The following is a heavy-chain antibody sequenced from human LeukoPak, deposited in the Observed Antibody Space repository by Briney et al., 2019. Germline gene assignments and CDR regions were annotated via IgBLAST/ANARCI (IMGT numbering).Heavy chain of an antibody. Sequence: GASVKVSCKASGYTFTGYYMHWVRQAPGQGLEWMGWISVYNGNTNYAQKLQGRVTMTTDTSTSTAYMELKSLRSDDTAVYYCARGWLQPYWYFDLWGRGTLVTVSS. J-gene: IGHJ2*01. CDR3: ARGWLQPYWYFDL. V-gene: IGHV1-18*04. CDR1: GYTFTGYY. CDR2: ISVYNGNT. D-gene: IGHD5-24*01.